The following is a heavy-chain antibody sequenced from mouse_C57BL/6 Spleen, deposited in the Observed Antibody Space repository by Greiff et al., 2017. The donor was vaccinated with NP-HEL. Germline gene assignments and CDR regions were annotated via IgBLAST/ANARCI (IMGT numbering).Heavy chain of an antibody. CDR3: ARWRITTVVPFYFDY. Sequence: QVQLQQSGAELVKPGASVKLSCKASGYTFTSYWMHWVKQRPGRGLEWIGRIDPNSGGTKYNEKFKSKATLTVDKPSSTAYMQLSSLTSEYSAVYYCARWRITTVVPFYFDYWGQGTTLTVSS. CDR2: IDPNSGGT. J-gene: IGHJ2*01. D-gene: IGHD1-1*01. V-gene: IGHV1-72*01. CDR1: GYTFTSYW.